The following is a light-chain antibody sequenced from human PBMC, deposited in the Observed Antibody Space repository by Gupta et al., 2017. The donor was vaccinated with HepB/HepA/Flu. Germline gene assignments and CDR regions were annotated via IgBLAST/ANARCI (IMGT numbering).Light chain of an antibody. CDR2: QNS. V-gene: IGLV3-1*01. J-gene: IGLJ2*01. CDR1: KLGDKY. CDR3: QAWDSSTAV. Sequence: SYELTPPPSVSVSPGQTASITCSGDKLGDKYACWYQQKPGQSPVLVSYQNSKRPSGIPERFSGSNSENTATLTISGTQAMDEADYYCQAWDSSTAVFGGGTKLTVL.